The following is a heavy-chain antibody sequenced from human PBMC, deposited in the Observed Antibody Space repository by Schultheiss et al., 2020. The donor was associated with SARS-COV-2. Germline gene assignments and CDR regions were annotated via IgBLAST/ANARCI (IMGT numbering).Heavy chain of an antibody. CDR2: IYSGGST. V-gene: IGHV3-53*01. CDR1: GFTFSSYW. CDR3: ARVESMPSEGTVDY. D-gene: IGHD2/OR15-2a*01. Sequence: GGSLRLSCAASGFTFSSYWMSWVRQAPGKGLEWVSVIYSGGSTYYADSVKGRFTISRDNAKNSLYLQMNSLRAEDTAVYYCARVESMPSEGTVDYWGQGTLVTVSS. J-gene: IGHJ4*02.